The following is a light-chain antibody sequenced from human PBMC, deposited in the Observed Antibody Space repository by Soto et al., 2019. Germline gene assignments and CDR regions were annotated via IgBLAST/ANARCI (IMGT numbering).Light chain of an antibody. CDR2: DAS. V-gene: IGKV1-5*01. CDR1: QSISSW. CDR3: QQYNSYPRT. Sequence: DIQMTQSPSTLSASVGDRVTITCRASQSISSWLAWYQQKPGKAPKVLIYDASSLESGVPSRFSGSGSGTEFNLTISSLQPDDFATYYCQQYNSYPRTFGQGTKVDIK. J-gene: IGKJ1*01.